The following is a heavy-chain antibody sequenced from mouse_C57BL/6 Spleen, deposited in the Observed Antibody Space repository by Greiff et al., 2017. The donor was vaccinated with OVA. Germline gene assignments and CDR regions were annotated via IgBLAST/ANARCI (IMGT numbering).Heavy chain of an antibody. V-gene: IGHV1-62-2*01. CDR1: GYTFTEYT. CDR3: ARHEVHYYGSRGDYAMDY. J-gene: IGHJ4*01. D-gene: IGHD1-1*01. Sequence: VQLQQSGAELVKPGASVKLSCKASGYTFTEYTIHWVKQRSGQGLEWIGWFYPGSGSIKYNEKFKDKATLTADKSSSTVYMELSRLTSEDSAVYFCARHEVHYYGSRGDYAMDYWGQGTSVTVSS. CDR2: FYPGSGSI.